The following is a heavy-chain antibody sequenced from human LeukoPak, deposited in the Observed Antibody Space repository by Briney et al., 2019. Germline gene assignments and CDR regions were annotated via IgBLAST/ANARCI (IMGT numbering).Heavy chain of an antibody. CDR1: GFTFSTYA. CDR2: ISYDGSTK. Sequence: GGSLRLSCAASGFTFSTYAMHWVRQAPGKGLERVAVISYDGSTKYYADSVKGRFTISRDNSRNTLYLQMNSLRADDTAVYYCARDHSMDYGNWFDPWGQGTLVTVSS. CDR3: ARDHSMDYGNWFDP. J-gene: IGHJ5*02. V-gene: IGHV3-30-3*01. D-gene: IGHD4-17*01.